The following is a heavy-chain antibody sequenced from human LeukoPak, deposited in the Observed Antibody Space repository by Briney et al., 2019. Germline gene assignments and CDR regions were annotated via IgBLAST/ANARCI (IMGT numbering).Heavy chain of an antibody. D-gene: IGHD3-10*01. CDR3: TTDLSITMIRGVFVF. CDR2: IKSRSDAGTT. Sequence: PGGSLRLSCAASGFTFSSYSMNWVRQAPGKGLEWVGRIKSRSDAGTTDYAAPVKGRFTISRDDSKNTLYLQMNSLKTEDTAVYYCTTDLSITMIRGVFVFWGQGTLVTVSS. J-gene: IGHJ4*02. CDR1: GFTFSSYS. V-gene: IGHV3-15*01.